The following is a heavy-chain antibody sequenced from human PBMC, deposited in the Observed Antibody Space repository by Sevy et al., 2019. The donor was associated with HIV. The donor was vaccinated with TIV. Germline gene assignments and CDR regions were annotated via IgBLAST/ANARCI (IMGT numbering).Heavy chain of an antibody. CDR2: ISYDGSNK. V-gene: IGHV3-30-3*01. J-gene: IGHJ3*02. D-gene: IGHD3-10*01. CDR3: ARDVRRGEAFDI. CDR1: GFTFSSYA. Sequence: GGSLRLSCAASGFTFSSYAMHWVRQAPGKGLEWVAVISYDGSNKYYADSVKGRFTISRDNSKNTLYLQMNSLRAEDTAVYYCARDVRRGEAFDIWGQWTMVTVSS.